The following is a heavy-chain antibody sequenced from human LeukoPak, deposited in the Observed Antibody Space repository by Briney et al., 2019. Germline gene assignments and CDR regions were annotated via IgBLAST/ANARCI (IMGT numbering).Heavy chain of an antibody. D-gene: IGHD1-7*01. CDR2: IQSDGSNK. Sequence: GSLRLSCAASGFTFSSYGMHWVRQAPGKGLEWVAFIQSDGSNKYYADSVKGRFTISRDNAKNSLYLQMNSLRAEDTAVYYCARLRTGTTSWWFDPWGQGTLVTVSS. J-gene: IGHJ5*02. CDR1: GFTFSSYG. CDR3: ARLRTGTTSWWFDP. V-gene: IGHV3-30*02.